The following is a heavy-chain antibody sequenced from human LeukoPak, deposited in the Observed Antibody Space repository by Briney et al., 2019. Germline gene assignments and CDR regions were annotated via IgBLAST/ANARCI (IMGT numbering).Heavy chain of an antibody. J-gene: IGHJ4*02. D-gene: IGHD5-24*01. CDR2: ISGSGGST. CDR1: GFTFSSYS. CDR3: AKGGWLQYSFGY. V-gene: IGHV3-23*01. Sequence: GGSLRLSCAASGFTFSSYSMNWVRQAPGKGLEWVSTISGSGGSTYYADSVKGRFTISRDNSKNTLYLEMNSLGAEDTAVYYCAKGGWLQYSFGYWGQGALVTVSS.